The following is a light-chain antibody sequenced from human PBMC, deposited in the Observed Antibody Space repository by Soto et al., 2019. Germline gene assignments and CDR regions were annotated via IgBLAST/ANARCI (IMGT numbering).Light chain of an antibody. V-gene: IGKV2-28*01. Sequence: DIVLTQSPLSLTVTPGESASISCTSSASLLHRNGNTLLDWYLQKPGQSPQLLIYLVYRRASGVPDRFSGGGSGSDFTLTISIVEAEAVGVYYCMQGLQTPRTFGQGTRVAIK. CDR3: MQGLQTPRT. CDR1: ASLLHRNGNTL. J-gene: IGKJ1*01. CDR2: LVY.